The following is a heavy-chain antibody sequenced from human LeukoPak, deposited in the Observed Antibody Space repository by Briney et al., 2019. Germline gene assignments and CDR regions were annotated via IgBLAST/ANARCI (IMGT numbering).Heavy chain of an antibody. CDR3: AREGGLGVVLEGYFQH. J-gene: IGHJ1*01. V-gene: IGHV1-69*06. D-gene: IGHD3-3*01. Sequence: GASVKVSCKASGATFSSYPISWVLQAPGQGLEWMGRIIPIFGTANYAQKFQGRITITADKSTSTAYMELSSLRSEDTAVYYCAREGGLGVVLEGYFQHWGQGTLVTVSS. CDR1: GATFSSYP. CDR2: IIPIFGTA.